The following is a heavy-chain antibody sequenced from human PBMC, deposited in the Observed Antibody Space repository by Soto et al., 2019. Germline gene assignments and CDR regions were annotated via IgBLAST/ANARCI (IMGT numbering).Heavy chain of an antibody. CDR3: ARLGGYYQALDS. V-gene: IGHV4-39*01. CDR2: IYYSGST. Sequence: SETLSLTCTVSGGSISSSSYYWGWIRQPPGKGLEWIGSIYYSGSTYYNPSLKSRVTISVDTSKNQFSLKLTSVTAADTAVYYCARLGGYYQALDSWGQGTLVTVSS. CDR1: GGSISSSSYY. D-gene: IGHD3-22*01. J-gene: IGHJ4*02.